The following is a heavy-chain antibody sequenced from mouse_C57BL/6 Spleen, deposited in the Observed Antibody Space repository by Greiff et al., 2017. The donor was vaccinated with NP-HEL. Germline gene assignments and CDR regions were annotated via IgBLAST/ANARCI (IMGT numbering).Heavy chain of an antibody. V-gene: IGHV7-3*01. CDR2: IRNKANGYTT. Sequence: DVKLVESGGGLVQPGGSLSLSCAASGFTFTDYYMSWVRQPPGKALEWLGFIRNKANGYTTEYSASVKGRFTISRDNSQSILYLQMNALRAEDSATDYCAREDYDRGYFDYWGQGTTLTVSS. J-gene: IGHJ2*01. D-gene: IGHD2-4*01. CDR3: AREDYDRGYFDY. CDR1: GFTFTDYY.